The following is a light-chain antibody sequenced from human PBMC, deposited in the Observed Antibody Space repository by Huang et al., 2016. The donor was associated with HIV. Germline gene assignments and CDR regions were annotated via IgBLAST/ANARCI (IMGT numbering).Light chain of an antibody. J-gene: IGKJ2*01. CDR1: QSISSW. CDR3: QQYNRYSYT. Sequence: DIQMTQSPSTLSASVGDRVTITCRASQSISSWLAWYQQKTGKAPKVLIYKASSLERGVPSRFSGSGSGTEFTLTISSLQPDDFATYYCQQYNRYSYTFGQGTNLEIK. V-gene: IGKV1-5*03. CDR2: KAS.